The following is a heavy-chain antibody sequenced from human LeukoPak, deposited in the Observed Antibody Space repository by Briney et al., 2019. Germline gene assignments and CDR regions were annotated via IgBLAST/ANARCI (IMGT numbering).Heavy chain of an antibody. CDR1: GYTFTGYY. V-gene: IGHV1-2*02. CDR3: ARRESPGGSSGPY. Sequence: GASVKVSCKASGYTFTGYYMHWVRQAPGQGLEWMGWINPNSGGTNYAQKLQGRVTMTTDTSTSTAYMELRSLRSDDTAVYYCARRESPGGSSGPYWGQGTLVTVSS. J-gene: IGHJ4*02. D-gene: IGHD6-25*01. CDR2: INPNSGGT.